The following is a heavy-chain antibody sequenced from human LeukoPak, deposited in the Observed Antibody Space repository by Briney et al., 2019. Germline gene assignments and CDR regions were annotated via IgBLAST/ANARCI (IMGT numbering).Heavy chain of an antibody. Sequence: GSSVKVSCKASGGTFTGYYMHWVRQAPGQGLEWMGWINPNSGGTNYAQKFQGRVTMTRDTSISTAYMELSRLRSDDTAVYYCARGASSSWSNIDYWGQGTLVTVSS. CDR2: INPNSGGT. CDR1: GGTFTGYY. J-gene: IGHJ4*02. CDR3: ARGASSSWSNIDY. V-gene: IGHV1-2*02. D-gene: IGHD6-13*01.